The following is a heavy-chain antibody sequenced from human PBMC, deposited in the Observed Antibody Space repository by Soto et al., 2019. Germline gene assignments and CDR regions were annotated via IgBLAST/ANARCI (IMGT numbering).Heavy chain of an antibody. CDR1: GGSVSSHY. CDR2: LYTTGST. D-gene: IGHD3-22*01. Sequence: SETLSLTCTVSGGSVSSHYWSWIRQAAGKGLEWIGRLYTTGSTNYNPSLRSRVTMSVGTSRNQFSLTLTSVTAADSAMYYCARDGYGHDSSAFYLYAAFAIWGQGTMVTVTS. V-gene: IGHV4-4*07. J-gene: IGHJ3*02. CDR3: ARDGYGHDSSAFYLYAAFAI.